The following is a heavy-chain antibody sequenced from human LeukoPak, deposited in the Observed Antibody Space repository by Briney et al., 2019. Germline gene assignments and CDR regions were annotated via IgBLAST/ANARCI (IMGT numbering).Heavy chain of an antibody. J-gene: IGHJ6*03. D-gene: IGHD5-12*01. V-gene: IGHV3-30-3*01. Sequence: PGRSLRLSCAASGFTFSSYAMHGVRQAPGKGLGWVAVISYDGSNKYYADSVKGRFTISRDNSKNTLYLQMNSLRAEDTAVYYCARGSWGLRSGYMDVWGKGTTVTVSS. CDR1: GFTFSSYA. CDR2: ISYDGSNK. CDR3: ARGSWGLRSGYMDV.